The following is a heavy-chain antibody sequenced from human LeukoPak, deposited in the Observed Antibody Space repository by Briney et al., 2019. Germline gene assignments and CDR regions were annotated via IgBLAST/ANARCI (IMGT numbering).Heavy chain of an antibody. V-gene: IGHV4-59*08. Sequence: PSETLSLTCTVSGGSISSYYWNWIRQPPGKGLEWIGYIYYSGSTNYNPSRRSRVTISGDTSKNQFSRRLSAVPAADTAVYYCARQWGSGWQNWFDPWGQGTLVTVSS. CDR1: GGSISSYY. CDR2: IYYSGST. J-gene: IGHJ5*02. D-gene: IGHD6-19*01. CDR3: ARQWGSGWQNWFDP.